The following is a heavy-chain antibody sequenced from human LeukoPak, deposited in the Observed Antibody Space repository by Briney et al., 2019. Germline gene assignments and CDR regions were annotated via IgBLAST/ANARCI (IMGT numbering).Heavy chain of an antibody. J-gene: IGHJ4*02. CDR1: GFTLSTYW. CDR3: ARDVGGSLDY. D-gene: IGHD1-26*01. CDR2: IKGDDSAR. V-gene: IGHV3-7*01. Sequence: PGGSLRLSCVGSGFTLSTYWMAWVRQAPGKGLEWVANIKGDDSARHQADSVKGRFSISRDNGQNSVYLQMSSLRGEDTAVYYCARDVGGSLDYWGQGTLVTVSS.